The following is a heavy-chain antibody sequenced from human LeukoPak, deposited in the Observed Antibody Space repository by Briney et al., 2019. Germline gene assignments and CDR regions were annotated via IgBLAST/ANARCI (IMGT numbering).Heavy chain of an antibody. V-gene: IGHV3-30*04. CDR1: GFTFTGHS. D-gene: IGHD1-26*01. J-gene: IGHJ4*02. CDR2: VGNDEKTK. Sequence: GGSLKLSCVASGFTFTGHSMHWVRQAPGKGLEWVAVVGNDEKTKFYADSLKGRFTVSRDNSKNTVYLQMNSLRDEDTAVYYCAREKQSGGTPFDYWGQGSLVTVSS. CDR3: AREKQSGGTPFDY.